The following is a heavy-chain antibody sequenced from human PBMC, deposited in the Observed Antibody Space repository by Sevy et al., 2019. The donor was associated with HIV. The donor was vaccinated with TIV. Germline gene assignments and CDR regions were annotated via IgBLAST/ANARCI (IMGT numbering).Heavy chain of an antibody. CDR2: ITWNSGGI. D-gene: IGHD6-19*01. Sequence: GGSLRLSCAASGFTFDDYAMHWVRQVPGKGLEWVSGITWNSGGIGYADSVKGRFPISRDNTKNSLYLQMNSLRAEDTALYYCTKDRSSGWSRGFPFDFWGQGTMVTVSS. J-gene: IGHJ3*01. V-gene: IGHV3-9*01. CDR1: GFTFDDYA. CDR3: TKDRSSGWSRGFPFDF.